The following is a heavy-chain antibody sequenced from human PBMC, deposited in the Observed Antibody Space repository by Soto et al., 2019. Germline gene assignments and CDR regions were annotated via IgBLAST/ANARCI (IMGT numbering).Heavy chain of an antibody. J-gene: IGHJ3*02. Sequence: GGSLRLSCAASGFTFDDYAMHWVRQAPGKGLEWVSGISWNSGSIGYADSVKGRFTISRDNAKNSLYLQMNSLRAEDTALYYCALITESRTRDAFDIWGQGTMVTVSS. V-gene: IGHV3-9*01. CDR3: ALITESRTRDAFDI. CDR2: ISWNSGSI. CDR1: GFTFDDYA.